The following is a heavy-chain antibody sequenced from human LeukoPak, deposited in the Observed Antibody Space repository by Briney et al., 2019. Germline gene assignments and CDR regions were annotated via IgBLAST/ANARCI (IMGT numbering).Heavy chain of an antibody. CDR3: AKDGYDYYYYYMDV. CDR2: ISGSGGTT. CDR1: GFTFSSYA. Sequence: GGSLRLSCAAAGFTFSSYAMSWVRQAPGKGLEWVSAISGSGGTTYYADSVKGRFTISRDNSKNTLYLQMNSLRAEDTAVYYCAKDGYDYYYYYMDVWGRGTAVTVSS. D-gene: IGHD1-1*01. J-gene: IGHJ6*03. V-gene: IGHV3-23*01.